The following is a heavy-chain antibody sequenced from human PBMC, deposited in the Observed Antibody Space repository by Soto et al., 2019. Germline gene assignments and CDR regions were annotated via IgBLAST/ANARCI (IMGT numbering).Heavy chain of an antibody. CDR2: ISGSDGST. D-gene: IGHD3-10*01. J-gene: IGHJ5*02. CDR1: GLTFSSYA. V-gene: IGHV3-23*01. CDR3: AKRSSGNWFDP. Sequence: EVQLLESGGGLVQPGGSLRLSCAASGLTFSSYAMSWVRQAPGKGLEWVSVISGSDGSTYYADSVKGRFTISRDNSKNTLYLQMNSLRAEDTAVYYCAKRSSGNWFDPWGQGTLVTVSS.